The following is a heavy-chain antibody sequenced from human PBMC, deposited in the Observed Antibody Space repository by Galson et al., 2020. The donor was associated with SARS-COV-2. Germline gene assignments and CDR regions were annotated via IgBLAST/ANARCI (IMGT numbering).Heavy chain of an antibody. Sequence: GGSLRLSCSASGFIFSDYAMHWVRQAPGKGLEYVSAISSNGETSFYADSVNGRFTMSRDNSRNMFYLQMTALRPEDTGFYYCLSYSSTRQIRWGQGTLVTVSS. CDR3: LSYSSTRQIR. J-gene: IGHJ4*02. V-gene: IGHV3-64D*06. CDR2: ISSNGETS. CDR1: GFIFSDYA. D-gene: IGHD2-2*01.